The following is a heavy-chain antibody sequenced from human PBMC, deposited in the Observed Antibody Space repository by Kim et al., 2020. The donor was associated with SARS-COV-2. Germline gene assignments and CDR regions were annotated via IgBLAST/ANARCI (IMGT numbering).Heavy chain of an antibody. Sequence: SETLSLTCTVSGGSISSGGYYWSWIRQHPGKGLEWIGYIYYSGSTYYNPSLKSRVTISVDTSKNQFSLKLSSVTAADTAVYYCARVNYGDYDDNWFDPWGQGTLGTVSS. CDR3: ARVNYGDYDDNWFDP. V-gene: IGHV4-31*03. CDR1: GGSISSGGYY. CDR2: IYYSGST. J-gene: IGHJ5*02. D-gene: IGHD4-17*01.